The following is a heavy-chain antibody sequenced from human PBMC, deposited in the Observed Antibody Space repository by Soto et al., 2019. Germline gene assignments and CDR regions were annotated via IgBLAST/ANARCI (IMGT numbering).Heavy chain of an antibody. V-gene: IGHV1-18*01. CDR2: ISAYNGNT. D-gene: IGHD3-16*02. CDR1: GYTFTSYG. Sequence: QVQLVQSGAEVKKPGASVKVSCKASGYTFTSYGIIWVRQAPGQGLEWMGWISAYNGNTNYAQKLQGRVTMTTDTSTSTAYMELRSLRSDDTAVYYCARVMITFGGVIVIGGYFDYWGQGTLVTVSS. J-gene: IGHJ4*02. CDR3: ARVMITFGGVIVIGGYFDY.